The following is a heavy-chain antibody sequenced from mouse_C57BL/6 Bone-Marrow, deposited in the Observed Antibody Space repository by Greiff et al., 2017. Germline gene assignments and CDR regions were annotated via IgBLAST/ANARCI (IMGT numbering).Heavy chain of an antibody. CDR3: ARFPYYGSSYLDY. CDR1: GYTFTSYW. CDR2: IHPNSGST. D-gene: IGHD1-1*01. V-gene: IGHV1-64*01. J-gene: IGHJ2*01. Sequence: QVQLQQPGAELVKPGASVKLSCKASGYTFTSYWMHWVKQRPGQGLEWIGMIHPNSGSTNYNEKFKSKATLTVDESSSTAYMQLSSLTSEDSAVDYCARFPYYGSSYLDYWGQGTTLTVAS.